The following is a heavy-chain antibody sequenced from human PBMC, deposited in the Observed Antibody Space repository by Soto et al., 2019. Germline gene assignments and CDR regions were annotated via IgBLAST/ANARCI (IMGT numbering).Heavy chain of an antibody. CDR3: TRGGVATITRHEVPPDY. J-gene: IGHJ4*02. D-gene: IGHD5-12*01. V-gene: IGHV3-49*03. CDR1: GFTFGDYA. Sequence: GGSLRLSCTASGFTFGDYAMSWFRQAPGKGLEWVGFIRSKAYGGTTEYAASVKGRFTISRDDSKSIAYLQMNSLKTEDTAVYYCTRGGVATITRHEVPPDYWGQGTLVTVSS. CDR2: IRSKAYGGTT.